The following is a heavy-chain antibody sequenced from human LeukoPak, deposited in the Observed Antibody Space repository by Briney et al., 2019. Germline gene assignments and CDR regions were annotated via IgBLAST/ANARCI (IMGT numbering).Heavy chain of an antibody. Sequence: GASVKVSCKASGYTFTSYDINWVRQATGQGLEWMGWMNPNSGNTGYAQKFQGRVTITSNTSISTAYMELRSLRSEDTAIYYCARGRGTYYYYYMDVWGKGTTVTVS. CDR3: ARGRGTYYYYYMDV. J-gene: IGHJ6*03. CDR2: MNPNSGNT. V-gene: IGHV1-8*03. CDR1: GYTFTSYD. D-gene: IGHD2-15*01.